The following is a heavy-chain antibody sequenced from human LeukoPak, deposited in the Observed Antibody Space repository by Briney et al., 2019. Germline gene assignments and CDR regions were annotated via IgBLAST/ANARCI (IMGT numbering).Heavy chain of an antibody. CDR3: AKDLRLMVVTAQFQH. V-gene: IGHV3-30*18. D-gene: IGHD2-21*02. CDR2: ISYDGSNK. Sequence: GGSLRLSCAASGFTFSSYGMHWVRQAPGKGLEWVAVISYDGSNKYYADSVKGRFTISRDNSKNTLYLQMNSLRAEDTAVYYCAKDLRLMVVTAQFQHWGQGTLVTVSS. J-gene: IGHJ1*01. CDR1: GFTFSSYG.